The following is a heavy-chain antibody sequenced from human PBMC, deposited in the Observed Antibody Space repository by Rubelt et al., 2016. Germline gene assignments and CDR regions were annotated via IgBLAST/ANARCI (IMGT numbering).Heavy chain of an antibody. CDR3: AGGLYATRMAS. D-gene: IGHD2/OR15-2a*01. Sequence: QVQLKQWGAGVLKPSETLSLTCAVYGGSFSDYHWSWIRQPPGKGLEWIGEINYSGTTNYNPSLKSRVIISADTSKNQFPLKLTSVTAADTAVYYCAGGLYATRMASWGQGTLVTVSS. J-gene: IGHJ4*02. CDR1: GGSFSDYH. V-gene: IGHV4-34*01. CDR2: INYSGTT.